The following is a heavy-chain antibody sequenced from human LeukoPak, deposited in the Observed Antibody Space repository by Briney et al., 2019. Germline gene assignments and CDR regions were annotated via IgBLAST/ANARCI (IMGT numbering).Heavy chain of an antibody. CDR3: AKLKQWQPQRYFFEY. V-gene: IGHV3-23*01. Sequence: PGGSLRLSCAASGFTFTSYAMSWVRQAPGKGLEWVSTFGGASTTSYADAVKGRVTISRDNSKNILYLQLNSLRAEDTAVYYCAKLKQWQPQRYFFEYWGQGALVTVAS. CDR1: GFTFTSYA. CDR2: FGGASTT. J-gene: IGHJ4*02. D-gene: IGHD6-19*01.